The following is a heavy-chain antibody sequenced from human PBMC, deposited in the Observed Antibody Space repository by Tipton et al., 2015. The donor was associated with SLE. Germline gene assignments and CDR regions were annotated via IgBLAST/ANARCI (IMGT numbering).Heavy chain of an antibody. Sequence: TLSLTCTVSGGSITNHYWNLIRQPPGKGLEWIGYIHYSGTTHDNPSLKSRVTMSVDMSKNQFSLRLTSVTAADTAVYYCARTLGAIAHTVYDAFDIWGQGKMVTVSS. CDR3: ARTLGAIAHTVYDAFDI. J-gene: IGHJ3*02. D-gene: IGHD1-26*01. CDR1: GGSITNHY. V-gene: IGHV4-59*11. CDR2: IHYSGTT.